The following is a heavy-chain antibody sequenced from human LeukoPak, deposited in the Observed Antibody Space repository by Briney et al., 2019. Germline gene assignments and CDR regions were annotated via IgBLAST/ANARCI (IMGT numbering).Heavy chain of an antibody. V-gene: IGHV4-59*01. D-gene: IGHD6-19*01. CDR1: GGSISRYY. CDR2: IYSSGST. CDR3: TKATQWLAFDY. J-gene: IGHJ4*02. Sequence: SETLSLTCTVSGGSISRYYWSWIRQPPGKGLEWIGYIYSSGSTNYNPSLKSRVTISIDTSKNQLSLQLTSVTAADTAVYYCTKATQWLAFDYWGRGTLVTVSS.